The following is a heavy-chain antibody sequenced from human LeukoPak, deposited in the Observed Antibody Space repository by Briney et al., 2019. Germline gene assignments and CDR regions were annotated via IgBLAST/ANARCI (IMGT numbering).Heavy chain of an antibody. CDR1: GYTFTSYY. V-gene: IGHV1-46*01. CDR3: ARDPGTIAVAGSEGPDY. D-gene: IGHD6-19*01. Sequence: GASVKVSCKASGYTFTSYYMHWVRQAPGQGLEWMGIINPSGGSTSYAQKFQGRVTITRDTSTSTVYMELSSLRSEDTAVYYCARDPGTIAVAGSEGPDYWGQGTLVTVSS. CDR2: INPSGGST. J-gene: IGHJ4*02.